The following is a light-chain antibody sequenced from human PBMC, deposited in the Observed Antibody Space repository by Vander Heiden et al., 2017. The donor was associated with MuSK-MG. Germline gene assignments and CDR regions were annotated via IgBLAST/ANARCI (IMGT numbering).Light chain of an antibody. Sequence: QSALTPPPSVSGSPGPSVPISCTGTSSAVVVYGRVSWYQQPPGTAPKLMIDEVTNRPSGVPDRFSGSKSGNTASLTISGLQAEDEADYYCYSNTSSSTWVFGGGTKVTVL. CDR1: SSAVVVYGR. CDR2: EVT. V-gene: IGLV2-18*02. J-gene: IGLJ3*02. CDR3: YSNTSSSTWV.